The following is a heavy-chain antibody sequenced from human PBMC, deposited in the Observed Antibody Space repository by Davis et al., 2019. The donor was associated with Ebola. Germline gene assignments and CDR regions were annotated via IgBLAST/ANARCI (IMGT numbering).Heavy chain of an antibody. CDR2: IWYDGSKK. CDR1: GFTFSTYG. J-gene: IGHJ4*02. V-gene: IGHV3-33*01. CDR3: ARGYSLNY. Sequence: GESLKISCAASGFTFSTYGMHWVRQAPGKGLEWVAIIWYDGSKKYYGDSVKGRFTISRDNSKNTLYLQMNSLRAEDTAVYYCARGYSLNYWGQGTLVTVSS. D-gene: IGHD6-13*01.